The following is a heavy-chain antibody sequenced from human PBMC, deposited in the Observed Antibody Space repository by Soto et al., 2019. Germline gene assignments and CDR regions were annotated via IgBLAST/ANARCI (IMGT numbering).Heavy chain of an antibody. D-gene: IGHD3-3*01. CDR1: GGSFSGYY. CDR3: ARGGTIFGVSYSPNWFAP. CDR2: INHSGST. V-gene: IGHV4-34*01. J-gene: IGHJ5*02. Sequence: QVQLQQWGAGLLKPSETLSLTCAVYGGSFSGYYWSWIRQPPGKGLEWIGEINHSGSTNYNPSLKSRVNISVETSKNQFSMKLSSVTAADTAVYYCARGGTIFGVSYSPNWFAPWGQGTLVTVSS.